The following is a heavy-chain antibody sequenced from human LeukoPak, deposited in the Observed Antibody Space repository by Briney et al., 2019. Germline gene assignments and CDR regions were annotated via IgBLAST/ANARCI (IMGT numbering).Heavy chain of an antibody. J-gene: IGHJ4*02. V-gene: IGHV3-23*01. D-gene: IGHD3-22*01. CDR2: ISGSGGST. Sequence: GGSLRLSCAASGFTFSSYAMSWVRQAPGKGLEWVSAISGSGGSTYYADSVKGRFTISRDNSKNTLYLQMNTLRAEDTAVYYCAKDLLRDITMIVVVSGPFDYWGQGTLVTVSS. CDR3: AKDLLRDITMIVVVSGPFDY. CDR1: GFTFSSYA.